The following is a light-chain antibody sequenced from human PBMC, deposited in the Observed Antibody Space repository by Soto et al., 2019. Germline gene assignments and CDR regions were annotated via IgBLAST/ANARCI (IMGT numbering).Light chain of an antibody. CDR1: SSDVGGYNY. CDR3: LSYTTSSTYV. J-gene: IGLJ1*01. Sequence: QSVLTQPASVSGSPGQSITIPCTGTSSDVGGYNYVSWYQQHPGKAPKVMIYDVSNWPSGVSNRFSGSKSGNTASLTISGLQAEDEADYYCLSYTTSSTYVFGTGTKVTVL. V-gene: IGLV2-14*03. CDR2: DVS.